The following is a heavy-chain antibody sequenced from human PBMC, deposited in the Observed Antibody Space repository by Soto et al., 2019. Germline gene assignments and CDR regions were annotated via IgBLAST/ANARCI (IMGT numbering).Heavy chain of an antibody. J-gene: IGHJ4*02. D-gene: IGHD6-13*01. Sequence: PSQTLSLTCAISGDSVSSNSAAWNWIRQPPSRGLEWLGRTYYGSKWYNDYAVSGRSRITINPDTSKNQFSLQLNSVAPEDTAVYFCARDRSPGSSSWYDYWGQGTLVTVS. CDR2: TYYGSKWYN. CDR1: GDSVSSNSAA. V-gene: IGHV6-1*01. CDR3: ARDRSPGSSSWYDY.